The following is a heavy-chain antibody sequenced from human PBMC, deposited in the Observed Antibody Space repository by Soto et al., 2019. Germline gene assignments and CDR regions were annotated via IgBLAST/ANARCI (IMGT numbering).Heavy chain of an antibody. CDR2: INHSGST. J-gene: IGHJ6*02. D-gene: IGHD3-9*01. V-gene: IGHV4-34*01. CDR1: GGSFSGYY. Sequence: SETLSLTCAVYGGSFSGYYWSWIRQSPGKGLEWIAEINHSGSTNYNPSLKSRVTISVDTSKNQFSLKLSSVTAADTAVYYCAREGRCYDILTGYYAPGGMDVWGQGTTVTVSS. CDR3: AREGRCYDILTGYYAPGGMDV.